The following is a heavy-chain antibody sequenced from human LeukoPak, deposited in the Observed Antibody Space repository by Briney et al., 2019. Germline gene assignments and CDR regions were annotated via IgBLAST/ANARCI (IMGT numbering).Heavy chain of an antibody. CDR1: GGSVSSGSYY. J-gene: IGHJ4*02. D-gene: IGHD5-24*01. V-gene: IGHV4-61*01. Sequence: PSETLPLTCTVSGGSVSSGSYYWSWIRQPPGKGLEWIGYIYYSGSTNYNPSLKSRVTISLDTSKNQFSLKLSSVTAADTAVYFCARGGDAYNYSYWGQGTLVTVSS. CDR3: ARGGDAYNYSY. CDR2: IYYSGST.